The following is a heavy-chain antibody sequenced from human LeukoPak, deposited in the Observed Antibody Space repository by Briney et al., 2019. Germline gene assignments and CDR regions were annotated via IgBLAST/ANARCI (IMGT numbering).Heavy chain of an antibody. J-gene: IGHJ4*02. CDR2: IYTSGSA. D-gene: IGHD3-3*01. CDR1: GGSISSYC. V-gene: IGHV4-4*09. Sequence: SETLSLTCTVSGGSISSYCWSWIRQPPGKGLEWIGYIYTSGSANYNPSLKSRVTISADTSKNQFSLKLSSVIAADTAVYYCARLGGDDFWSGYYADWGQGTLVTVSS. CDR3: ARLGGDDFWSGYYAD.